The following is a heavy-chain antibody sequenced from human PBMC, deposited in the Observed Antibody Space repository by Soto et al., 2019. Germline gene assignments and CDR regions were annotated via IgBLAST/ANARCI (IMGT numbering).Heavy chain of an antibody. J-gene: IGHJ5*02. CDR2: IYVTGAD. V-gene: IGHV4-31*11. CDR1: GGAISTVGHY. D-gene: IGHD2-21*01. CDR3: ARLRIATNNYKWFDP. Sequence: SETLSLTCALSGGAISTVGHYWTWIRQLPGKGLEWIGHIYVTGADDHHPSLRDRITISQDTSERQFSLNLRLVTAADTAVYYCARLRIATNNYKWFDPWGQGTLVTVSS.